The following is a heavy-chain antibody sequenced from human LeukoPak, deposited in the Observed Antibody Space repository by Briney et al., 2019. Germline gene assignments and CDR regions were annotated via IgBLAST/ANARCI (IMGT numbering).Heavy chain of an antibody. J-gene: IGHJ3*02. V-gene: IGHV3-30*01. Sequence: PGRSLRLSCAASGFTFSSFMHWVRHVPGKGLEWVAVISCDGSKEYHADSVKGRFTISRDNSENTLYLQMNSLRAEDTAVYYCARDEGTLWNGANDAFEICGQGTLVTVSS. D-gene: IGHD1-1*01. CDR1: GFTFSSF. CDR3: ARDEGTLWNGANDAFEI. CDR2: ISCDGSKE.